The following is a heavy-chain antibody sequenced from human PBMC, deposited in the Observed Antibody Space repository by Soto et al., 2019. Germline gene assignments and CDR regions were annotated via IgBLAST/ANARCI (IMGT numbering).Heavy chain of an antibody. V-gene: IGHV3-9*01. CDR2: ISWNSVSI. CDR3: AKEKGFGGVRKAREG. J-gene: IGHJ6*02. D-gene: IGHD3-16*01. Sequence: PGGSLRLSCAACGCTFGDYAMHWFRQAPGTGLEWVSGISWNSVSIGYADSVKGRFTISSNNAKNSLSLQMNSLRAEDTALYYCAKEKGFGGVRKAREGWGQGTTLTFS. CDR1: GCTFGDYA.